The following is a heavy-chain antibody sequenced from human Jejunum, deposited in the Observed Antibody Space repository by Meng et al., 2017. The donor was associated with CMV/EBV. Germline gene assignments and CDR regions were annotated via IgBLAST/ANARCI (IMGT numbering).Heavy chain of an antibody. Sequence: SEFTLSSYWMTWVRQAPGKGLEWVATMNQEGDERYYLDSVKGRFTISRDDAKNSLSLQMDSLGGDDTAVYYCAKVAMIRGVVFDFWGQGTLVTVSS. CDR3: AKVAMIRGVVFDF. CDR1: EFTLSSYW. D-gene: IGHD3-10*01. CDR2: MNQEGDER. V-gene: IGHV3-7*01. J-gene: IGHJ4*02.